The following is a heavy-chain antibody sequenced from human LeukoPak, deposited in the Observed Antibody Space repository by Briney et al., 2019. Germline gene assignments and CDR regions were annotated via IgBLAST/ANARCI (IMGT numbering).Heavy chain of an antibody. J-gene: IGHJ4*02. CDR2: IYYSGST. D-gene: IGHD3-22*01. Sequence: SETLSLTCTVSGGSISSSSYSWGWIRQPPGKGLEWIGSIYYSGSTYYKPSLKSRVTISVDRSKNQFSLKLSSVTAADTAVYYCATDSSGYYYFDYWGQGTLVTVSS. CDR1: GGSISSSSYS. V-gene: IGHV4-39*02. CDR3: ATDSSGYYYFDY.